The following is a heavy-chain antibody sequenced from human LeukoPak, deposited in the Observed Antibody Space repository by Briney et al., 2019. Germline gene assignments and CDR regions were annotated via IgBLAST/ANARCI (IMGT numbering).Heavy chain of an antibody. CDR1: GFTFSSYW. D-gene: IGHD3-22*01. Sequence: GGSLRLSCVASGFTFSSYWMHWVRQAPGKGLVWVSRIKSDGSTNYADSVKGRFTISRDNAKNTVSLQMNSLRAEDTGVYFCTRAPSEIGGYYPEYFRHWGQGTLVTVSS. CDR3: TRAPSEIGGYYPEYFRH. J-gene: IGHJ1*01. CDR2: IKSDGST. V-gene: IGHV3-74*01.